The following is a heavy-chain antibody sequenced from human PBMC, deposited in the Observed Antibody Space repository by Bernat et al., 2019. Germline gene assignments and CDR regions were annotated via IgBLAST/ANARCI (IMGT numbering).Heavy chain of an antibody. J-gene: IGHJ4*02. Sequence: QVQLVESGGGVVQPGRSLRLSCAASGFTFSSYGMHWVRQAPGKGLEWVAVIWYDGSNKYYADSVKGRFTISRDNSKNTLYLQMNSLRAEDTAVYYCAREYISEIEMATAIDYWGQGTLVTVSS. CDR3: AREYISEIEMATAIDY. D-gene: IGHD5-18*01. CDR2: IWYDGSNK. V-gene: IGHV3-33*01. CDR1: GFTFSSYG.